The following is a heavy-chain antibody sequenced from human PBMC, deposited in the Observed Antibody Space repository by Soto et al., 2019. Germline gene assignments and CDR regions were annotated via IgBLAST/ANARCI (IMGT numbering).Heavy chain of an antibody. CDR2: IWYDGSNK. CDR1: GFTFSSYG. J-gene: IGHJ4*02. Sequence: GGSLRLSCAASGFTFSSYGMHWVRQAPGKGLEWVAVIWYDGSNKYYADSVKGRFTISRDNSKNTLYLQINSLRAEDTAVYYCARDNYDSSGYGQLWGQGTLVTVSS. D-gene: IGHD3-22*01. V-gene: IGHV3-33*01. CDR3: ARDNYDSSGYGQL.